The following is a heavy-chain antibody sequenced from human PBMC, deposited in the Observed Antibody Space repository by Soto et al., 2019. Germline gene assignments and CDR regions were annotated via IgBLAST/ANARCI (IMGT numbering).Heavy chain of an antibody. Sequence: SETHSHTSTFSGFSNISYYWSWIRQPPGKGLEWIGYIYYSGSTNYNPSLKSRVTISVDTSKNQFSLKLSSVTAADTAVYYCARRYGVAFDIWGQGTMVTVSS. CDR2: IYYSGST. D-gene: IGHD3-10*01. CDR3: ARRYGVAFDI. J-gene: IGHJ3*02. V-gene: IGHV4-59*08. CDR1: GFSNISYY.